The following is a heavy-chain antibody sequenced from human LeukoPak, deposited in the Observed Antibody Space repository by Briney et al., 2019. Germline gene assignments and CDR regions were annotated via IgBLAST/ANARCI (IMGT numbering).Heavy chain of an antibody. Sequence: SETLSLTCTVSGGSISSYYWSWIRQPPGKGLEWIGYIYYSGSTIYNPSLKSRVTISVDTSKNQFSLKLSSVTAADTAVYYCARDPANYYDRRGAFDIWGQGTMVTVSS. D-gene: IGHD3-22*01. CDR2: IYYSGST. V-gene: IGHV4-59*01. J-gene: IGHJ3*02. CDR3: ARDPANYYDRRGAFDI. CDR1: GGSISSYY.